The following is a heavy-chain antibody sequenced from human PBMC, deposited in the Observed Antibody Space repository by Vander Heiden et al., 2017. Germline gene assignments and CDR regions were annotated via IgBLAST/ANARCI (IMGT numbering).Heavy chain of an antibody. CDR2: TYYRSKWYN. CDR3: AREGWTGATYYYYYGMDV. J-gene: IGHJ6*02. V-gene: IGHV6-1*01. D-gene: IGHD1-26*01. CDR1: GDSVSSNSAA. Sequence: QVQLQQSGPGLVKPSQTLSLTCAISGDSVSSNSAAWHWIRQSPSRGLEGLGRTYYRSKWYNDYAVSVKSRITINPDTSKNQFSLQLNSVTPEDTAVYYCAREGWTGATYYYYYGMDVWGQGTTVTVSS.